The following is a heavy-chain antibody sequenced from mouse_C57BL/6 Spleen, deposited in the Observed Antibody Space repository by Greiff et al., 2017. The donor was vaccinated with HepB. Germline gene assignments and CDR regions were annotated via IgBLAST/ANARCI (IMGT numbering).Heavy chain of an antibody. CDR2: ILPGSGST. J-gene: IGHJ3*01. CDR1: GYTFTGYW. CDR3: ARSNYSNPAWFAY. V-gene: IGHV1-9*01. D-gene: IGHD2-5*01. Sequence: VKLQESGAELMKPGASVKLSCKATGYTFTGYWIEWVKQRPGHGLEWIGEILPGSGSTNYNEKFKGKATFTADTSSTTAYMQLSSLTTEEAAIYYCARSNYSNPAWFAYWGQGTLVTVSA.